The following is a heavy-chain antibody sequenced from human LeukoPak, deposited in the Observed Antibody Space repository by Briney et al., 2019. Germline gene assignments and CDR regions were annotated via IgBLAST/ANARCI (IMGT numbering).Heavy chain of an antibody. J-gene: IGHJ4*02. CDR3: AKDLLGRGSGSSGLDY. D-gene: IGHD3-10*01. Sequence: PGGSLRLSCAASGFTFSSYAMNWVRQVPGKGLEWVSAISGSGGSTYYADSVKGRFTISRDNSENTLYLQMNSLRAEDTAVYCCAKDLLGRGSGSSGLDYWGQGTLLTVSS. CDR2: ISGSGGST. V-gene: IGHV3-23*01. CDR1: GFTFSSYA.